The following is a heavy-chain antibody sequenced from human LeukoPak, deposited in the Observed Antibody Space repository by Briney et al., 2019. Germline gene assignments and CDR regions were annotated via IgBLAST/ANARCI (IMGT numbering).Heavy chain of an antibody. CDR3: ARRYGSGSYYHYPFDY. D-gene: IGHD3-10*01. J-gene: IGHJ4*02. CDR1: GGSISSSSYY. Sequence: PSETLSLTCTVSGGSISSSSYYWGWIRQPPGKGLEWIGSIYYSGSTYYNPSLKSRVTIYVDTSKNQFSLKLSSVTAADTAVYYCARRYGSGSYYHYPFDYWGQGTLVTVSS. CDR2: IYYSGST. V-gene: IGHV4-39*01.